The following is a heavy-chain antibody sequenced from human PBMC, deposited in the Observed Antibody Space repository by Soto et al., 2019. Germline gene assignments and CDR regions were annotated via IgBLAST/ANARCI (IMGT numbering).Heavy chain of an antibody. V-gene: IGHV3-23*01. CDR1: GFTFSSYG. Sequence: PGGSLRLSCAASGFTFSSYGMSWVRQAPGKGLEWVSGISGSGGGTYYADSVKGRFTISRDNPKNTLYLQMNSLRAEDTAVYYCAKEGRYSSSRGYFDYWGQGTLVTVSS. CDR2: ISGSGGGT. J-gene: IGHJ4*02. D-gene: IGHD6-13*01. CDR3: AKEGRYSSSRGYFDY.